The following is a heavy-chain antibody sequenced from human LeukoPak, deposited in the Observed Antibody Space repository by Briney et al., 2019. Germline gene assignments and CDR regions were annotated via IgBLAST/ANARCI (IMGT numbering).Heavy chain of an antibody. Sequence: GGSLRLSCAASGFSLTRYWKSWVRQAPGKGLEWVAKIKEDGSEKNYADSVKGRFTISRDNAKNSLYLQMNSLRVEDTAVYYCARDGFAVAYDYWGQGTLVTVSS. CDR2: IKEDGSEK. CDR3: ARDGFAVAYDY. J-gene: IGHJ4*02. CDR1: GFSLTRYW. D-gene: IGHD4-23*01. V-gene: IGHV3-7*01.